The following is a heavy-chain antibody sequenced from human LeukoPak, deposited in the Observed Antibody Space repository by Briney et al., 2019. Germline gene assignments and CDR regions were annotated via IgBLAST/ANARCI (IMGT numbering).Heavy chain of an antibody. Sequence: GGSLRLSCAASGFTFSSYWMSWVRQAPGKGLEWVANIKQDGSEKYYVDSVKGRFTISRDNAKNSLYLQMNSLRAEDTAVYYCARVGCSGGSCYSFYYYGMDVWGKGTTVTVSS. J-gene: IGHJ6*04. CDR3: ARVGCSGGSCYSFYYYGMDV. V-gene: IGHV3-7*03. CDR1: GFTFSSYW. CDR2: IKQDGSEK. D-gene: IGHD2-15*01.